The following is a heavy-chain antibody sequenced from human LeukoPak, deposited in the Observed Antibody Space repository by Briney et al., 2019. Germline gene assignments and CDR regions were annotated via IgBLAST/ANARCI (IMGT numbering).Heavy chain of an antibody. V-gene: IGHV4-4*07. CDR2: VYLGGST. CDR3: ARDHCDDAACYPFDR. J-gene: IGHJ4*02. Sequence: SETLSLTCNVSRVSINYYYWSWIRQPAGKGLEWIGRVYLGGSTNYNPSLKSRVMMSLDKANNQFSLRLSSATAADTATYYCARDHCDDAACYPFDRWGQGTLVTVSS. CDR1: RVSINYYY. D-gene: IGHD2-21*01.